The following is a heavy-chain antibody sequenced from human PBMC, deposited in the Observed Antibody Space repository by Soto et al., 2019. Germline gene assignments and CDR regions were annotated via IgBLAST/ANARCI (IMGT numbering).Heavy chain of an antibody. D-gene: IGHD3-22*01. CDR2: ISGSGGST. Sequence: GGSLRLSCAASGFTFSSYAMSWVRQAPGKGLEWVSAISGSGGSTYYADSVKGRFTISRDNSKNTLYLQMNSLRAEDTAVYYCAKDLNYDSRGRAYYYYGMDVWGQGTTVTVSS. CDR3: AKDLNYDSRGRAYYYYGMDV. J-gene: IGHJ6*02. CDR1: GFTFSSYA. V-gene: IGHV3-23*01.